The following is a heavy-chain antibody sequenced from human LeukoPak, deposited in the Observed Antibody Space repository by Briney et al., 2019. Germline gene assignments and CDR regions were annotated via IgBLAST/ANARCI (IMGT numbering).Heavy chain of an antibody. V-gene: IGHV3-33*01. CDR1: GFTFSSYG. CDR2: IWYDGSNK. D-gene: IGHD3-22*01. J-gene: IGHJ6*02. Sequence: GGSLRLSCAASGFTFSSYGMHWVRQAPGKGLEWVAVIWYDGSNKYYADPVKGRFTISRDNSKNTLDLQMNSLRAEDTAVYYCTRDRSSGWPRLQGMDVWGQGTTVTVSS. CDR3: TRDRSSGWPRLQGMDV.